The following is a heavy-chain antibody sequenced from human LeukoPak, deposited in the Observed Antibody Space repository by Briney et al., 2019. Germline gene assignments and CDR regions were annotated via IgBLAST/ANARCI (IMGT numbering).Heavy chain of an antibody. CDR3: ARGGSVTFGGVIPFGNWFDP. D-gene: IGHD3-16*02. Sequence: SQTLSLTCAISGDSVSSNSAAWNWIRQSPSRGLEWLGRTYYRSKWYNDYAVSVKSRITINPDTSNNQFSLQLNSVTPEDTAVYYCARGGSVTFGGVIPFGNWFDPWGQGTLVTVSS. CDR2: TYYRSKWYN. V-gene: IGHV6-1*01. CDR1: GDSVSSNSAA. J-gene: IGHJ5*02.